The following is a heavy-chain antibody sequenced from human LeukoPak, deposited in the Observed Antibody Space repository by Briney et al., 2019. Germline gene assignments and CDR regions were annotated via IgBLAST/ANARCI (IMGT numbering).Heavy chain of an antibody. D-gene: IGHD3-3*01. CDR2: IYSYNGNT. Sequence: ASVKVSCKASGYTFSSYGISWVPQAPAQGLEWMGWIYSYNGNTKCAQNLQGRVTMTTDTSTSTAYMELRSLRSDDTAVYYWGRDEDVYYGFSSGYYTSDNSGQGKLVSASS. CDR3: GRDEDVYYGFSSGYYTSDN. J-gene: IGHJ4*02. CDR1: GYTFSSYG. V-gene: IGHV1-18*01.